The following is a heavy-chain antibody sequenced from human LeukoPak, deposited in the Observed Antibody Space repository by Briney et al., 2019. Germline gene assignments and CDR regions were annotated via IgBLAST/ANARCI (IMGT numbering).Heavy chain of an antibody. D-gene: IGHD5-18*01. CDR2: ISGSGGST. Sequence: ISGSGGSTYYAASVKGRFTISRDNSKNTLYLQMNSLRAEDTAVYYCAKQIAIQLWLGVDYWGREPWSPSPQ. V-gene: IGHV3-23*01. CDR3: AKQIAIQLWLGVDY. J-gene: IGHJ4*02.